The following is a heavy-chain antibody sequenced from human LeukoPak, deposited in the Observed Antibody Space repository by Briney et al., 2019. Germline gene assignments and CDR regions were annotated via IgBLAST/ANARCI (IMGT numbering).Heavy chain of an antibody. CDR2: ISYDGSIT. CDR1: GFTFRSSG. Sequence: PGGSLRLSCAASGFTFRSSGMHWVRQAPGKGLEWVAVISYDGSITEYADSVKGRFTISRDNSKNTLYLEMNSLKPVDTAMYYCAKVEGSGSYMYAFDYWGQGTLVTVSS. CDR3: AKVEGSGSYMYAFDY. D-gene: IGHD3-10*01. V-gene: IGHV3-30*18. J-gene: IGHJ4*02.